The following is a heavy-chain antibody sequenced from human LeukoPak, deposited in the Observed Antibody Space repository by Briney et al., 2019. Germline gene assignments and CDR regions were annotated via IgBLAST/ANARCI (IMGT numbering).Heavy chain of an antibody. J-gene: IGHJ4*02. V-gene: IGHV4-39*01. Sequence: SETLSLTCTVSGGSIISSSYYWGWIRQPPGKGLEWIGSIYYSGSTYDNPSLKSRVTMSVDTSKNQFSLKLNSVTAADTAVYFCTRLLHDSRGYYYFDYWGQGTLATVSS. CDR2: IYYSGST. D-gene: IGHD3-22*01. CDR1: GGSIISSSYY. CDR3: TRLLHDSRGYYYFDY.